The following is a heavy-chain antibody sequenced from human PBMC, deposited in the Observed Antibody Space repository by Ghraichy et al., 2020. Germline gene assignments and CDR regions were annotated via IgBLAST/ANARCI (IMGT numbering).Heavy chain of an antibody. CDR3: AKEGPEDYYYYGMDV. V-gene: IGHV3-23*01. CDR2: ISGSGGNT. Sequence: ETRSLTCAASGFTFSSYAMNWVRQAPGKGLEWFSSISGSGGNTYYADSVKGRFTISRDNSEKTLYLQMNSLRAEDTAVYYCAKEGPEDYYYYGMDVWGQGTTVTVSS. CDR1: GFTFSSYA. J-gene: IGHJ6*02.